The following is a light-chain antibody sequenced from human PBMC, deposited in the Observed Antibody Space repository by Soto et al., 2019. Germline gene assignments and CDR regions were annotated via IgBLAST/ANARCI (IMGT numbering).Light chain of an antibody. V-gene: IGKV3-11*01. Sequence: EIVLTQSPATLSLSPGERVTLSCRASQSVARYLAWYQQRPGQAPRLLISDASSRATGIPARFSGSGSGTDFTLTISSLEPEDFAVYYCQQRSSWPRTFGQGTKVEVK. J-gene: IGKJ1*01. CDR3: QQRSSWPRT. CDR1: QSVARY. CDR2: DAS.